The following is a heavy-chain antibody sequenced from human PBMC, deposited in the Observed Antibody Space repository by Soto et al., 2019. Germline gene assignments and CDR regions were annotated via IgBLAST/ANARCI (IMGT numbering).Heavy chain of an antibody. D-gene: IGHD3-10*01. J-gene: IGHJ4*02. V-gene: IGHV3-33*01. CDR1: GFTFSSYV. Sequence: HPGGSLRLSCAASGFTFSSYVMHWVRQAPGKGLEWVAVIWYDGSNKYYADSVKGRFTISRDNSKNTLYLQMNSLRAEDTAVYYCARDRRYYGSGTYYDYWGQGTLVTVSS. CDR2: IWYDGSNK. CDR3: ARDRRYYGSGTYYDY.